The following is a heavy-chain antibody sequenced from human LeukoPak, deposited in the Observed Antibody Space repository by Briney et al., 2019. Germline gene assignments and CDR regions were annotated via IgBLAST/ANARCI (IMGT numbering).Heavy chain of an antibody. V-gene: IGHV3-7*01. J-gene: IGHJ3*02. D-gene: IGHD4-17*01. CDR3: ARTGDYEVAFDI. Sequence: GGSLRLSCAASGFTLSNYWMSWVRQAPGKGLEWVANIDQDGTTRSYVDSVKGRFTISRDNAKNSLHLQMNSLRAEDTAVYYCARTGDYEVAFDIWGQGTMVTVSS. CDR2: IDQDGTTR. CDR1: GFTLSNYW.